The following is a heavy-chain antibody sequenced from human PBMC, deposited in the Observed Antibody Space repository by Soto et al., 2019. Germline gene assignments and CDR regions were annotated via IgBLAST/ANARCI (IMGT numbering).Heavy chain of an antibody. D-gene: IGHD3-10*01. CDR1: GGSFSGYY. CDR2: INHSGST. J-gene: IGHJ3*02. V-gene: IGHV4-34*01. Sequence: QVQLQQWGAGLLKPSETLSLTCAVYGGSFSGYYWSWIRQPPGKGLEWIGEINHSGSTNYNPSLKSRVTISVDTSKNQFSLKLSSVTAADTAVYYCARGTWVRSAFDICGQGTMVTVSS. CDR3: ARGTWVRSAFDI.